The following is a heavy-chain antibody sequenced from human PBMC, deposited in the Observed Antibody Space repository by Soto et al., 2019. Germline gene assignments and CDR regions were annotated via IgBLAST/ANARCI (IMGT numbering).Heavy chain of an antibody. CDR1: GFTFSSYA. D-gene: IGHD5-12*01. CDR3: ARDYYRFNSGYGFSMDV. CDR2: ISYDGSNK. V-gene: IGHV3-30-3*01. J-gene: IGHJ6*02. Sequence: QVQLVESGGGVVQPGRSLRLSCAASGFTFSSYAMHWVRQAPGKGLAWVAVISYDGSNKYYAASVKGRFTISRDNSKNTLYLQMNSLRAEDTAVYYCARDYYRFNSGYGFSMDVWGQGTTVTVSS.